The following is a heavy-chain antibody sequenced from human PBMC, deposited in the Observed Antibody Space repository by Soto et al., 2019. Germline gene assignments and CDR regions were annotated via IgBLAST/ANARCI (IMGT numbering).Heavy chain of an antibody. Sequence: GGSLRLSGAASGFIFSNYGMHWVRQAPGKGLEWVAVIWYDGSHASYADSVKGRFTISRDNSKNTLFLQMNSLRAEDTAVYYCARDRYSYDSRAYQGVDWYFDLWGRGTLVTVSS. J-gene: IGHJ2*01. D-gene: IGHD3-22*01. CDR1: GFIFSNYG. CDR2: IWYDGSHA. V-gene: IGHV3-33*01. CDR3: ARDRYSYDSRAYQGVDWYFDL.